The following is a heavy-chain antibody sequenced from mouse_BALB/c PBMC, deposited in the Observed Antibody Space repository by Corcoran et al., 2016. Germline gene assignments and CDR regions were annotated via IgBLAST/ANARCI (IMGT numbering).Heavy chain of an antibody. J-gene: IGHJ1*01. D-gene: IGHD1-1*01. CDR2: IDPENGNT. Sequence: EVQLQQSGAELVRPGALVKLSCKASGFNIKDYYMHWVKQRPEHGLEWIGWIDPENGNTIYDPKFQGKASITADTSSNTAYLQLSSLTSEDTAVYYCAITTVPRYFDVWGAGTTVTVSS. CDR3: AITTVPRYFDV. V-gene: IGHV14-1*02. CDR1: GFNIKDYY.